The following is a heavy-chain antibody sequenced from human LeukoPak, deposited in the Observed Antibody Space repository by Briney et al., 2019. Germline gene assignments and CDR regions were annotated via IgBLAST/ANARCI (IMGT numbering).Heavy chain of an antibody. Sequence: GGSLRLSCAASGFTFSSYAMSWVRQAPGKELQWVSAISASGGSTYYADSVKGRFTISRDNSKNTLYLQMNSLRAEDTAVYYCAKDKTRIAADYFDYWGQGTLVTVSS. CDR2: ISASGGST. J-gene: IGHJ4*02. D-gene: IGHD6-25*01. V-gene: IGHV3-23*01. CDR3: AKDKTRIAADYFDY. CDR1: GFTFSSYA.